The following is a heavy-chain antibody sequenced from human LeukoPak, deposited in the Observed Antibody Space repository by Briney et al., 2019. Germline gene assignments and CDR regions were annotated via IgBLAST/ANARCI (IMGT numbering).Heavy chain of an antibody. Sequence: SETLSLTCTVSGGSISSGGYYWSWIRQHPGKGLEWIGYIYYSGSTYYNPSLKSRVTISVDTSKNQFFLKLSSVTAADTAVYYCARESVYDFWSGYSEGFWFDPWGQGTLVTVSS. CDR2: IYYSGST. V-gene: IGHV4-31*03. D-gene: IGHD3-3*01. CDR3: ARESVYDFWSGYSEGFWFDP. CDR1: GGSISSGGYY. J-gene: IGHJ5*02.